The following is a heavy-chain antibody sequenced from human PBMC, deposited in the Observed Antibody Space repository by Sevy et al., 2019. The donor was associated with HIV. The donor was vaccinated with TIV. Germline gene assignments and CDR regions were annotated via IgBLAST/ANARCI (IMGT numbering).Heavy chain of an antibody. CDR1: GFTLSSYS. CDR2: ISSSSSYI. D-gene: IGHD3-3*01. CDR3: AAYYDFWSGYYNYYYYYGMDV. Sequence: GGSLRLSCAASGFTLSSYSMNWVRQAPGKGLEWVSSISSSSSYIYYADSVKGRFTISRDNAKNSLYLQMNSLRAEDTAVYYCAAYYDFWSGYYNYYYYYGMDVWGQGSTVTVSS. J-gene: IGHJ6*02. V-gene: IGHV3-21*01.